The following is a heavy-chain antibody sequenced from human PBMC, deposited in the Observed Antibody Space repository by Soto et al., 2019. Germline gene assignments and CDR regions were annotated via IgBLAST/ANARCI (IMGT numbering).Heavy chain of an antibody. CDR3: ARGAGSSSPFDY. CDR2: VYYSGNT. D-gene: IGHD6-6*01. CDR1: GGSISPYY. J-gene: IGHJ4*02. V-gene: IGHV4-59*01. Sequence: SETLSLTCTVSGGSISPYYWSWIRQPPGKGLEWIGYVYYSGNTNYNPSLESRVTISVDTSKNQFSLKLSSVTAADTAVYYCARGAGSSSPFDYWGQGTLVTVSS.